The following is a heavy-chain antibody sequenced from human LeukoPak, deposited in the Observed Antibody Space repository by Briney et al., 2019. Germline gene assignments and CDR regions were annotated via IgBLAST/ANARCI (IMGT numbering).Heavy chain of an antibody. V-gene: IGHV3-48*03. CDR2: ISSSGSTI. D-gene: IGHD2-8*01. CDR3: ASDKPTLKDAFDI. CDR1: GFTFDGYE. J-gene: IGHJ3*02. Sequence: GGSLRLSCAASGFTFDGYEMNWVRQAPGKGLEWVSYISSSGSTIYYADSVKGRFTISRDNAKNSLYLQMNSLRAEDTAVYYCASDKPTLKDAFDIWGQGTMVTVSS.